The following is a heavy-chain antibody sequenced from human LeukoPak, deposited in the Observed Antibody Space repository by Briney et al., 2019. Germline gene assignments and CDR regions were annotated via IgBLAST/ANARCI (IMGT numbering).Heavy chain of an antibody. D-gene: IGHD3-22*01. CDR2: INPNSGGT. J-gene: IGHJ5*02. CDR3: ARDWFSSSSGYYYDWFDP. V-gene: IGHV1-2*02. Sequence: ASVKVSCKASGYTFTGYYMHWVRQAPGQGLEWMGWINPNSGGTNYAQKFQGRVTMTRDTSISTAYMELSRLRSDDTAVYYCARDWFSSSSGYYYDWFDPWGQGTLVTVSS. CDR1: GYTFTGYY.